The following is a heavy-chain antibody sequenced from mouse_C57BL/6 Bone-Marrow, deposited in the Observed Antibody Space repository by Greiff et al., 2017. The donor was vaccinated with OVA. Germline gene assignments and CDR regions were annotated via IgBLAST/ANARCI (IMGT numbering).Heavy chain of an antibody. V-gene: IGHV7-3*01. Sequence: EVMLVESGGGLVQPGGSLSLSCAASGFTFTDYYMSWVRQPPGKALEWLGFIRNKANGYTTEYSASVKGRFTISRDNSQSILYLQMNALRAEDSATYYCARDYYGSSLFDYWGQGTTLTVSS. D-gene: IGHD1-1*01. J-gene: IGHJ2*01. CDR1: GFTFTDYY. CDR2: IRNKANGYTT. CDR3: ARDYYGSSLFDY.